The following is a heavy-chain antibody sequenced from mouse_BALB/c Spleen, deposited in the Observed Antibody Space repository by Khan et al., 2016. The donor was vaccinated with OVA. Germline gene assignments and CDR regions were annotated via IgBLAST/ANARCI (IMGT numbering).Heavy chain of an antibody. J-gene: IGHJ2*01. CDR2: INPSNGRT. V-gene: IGHV1S81*02. CDR1: GYTFTSYW. CDR3: AATMITCYLDY. Sequence: QVQLQQPGAELVKPGASVKLSCKASGYTFTSYWMHWVKQRPGQGLEWIGEINPSNGRTNYNEKFKSKATLTVDKSSSTAYMQLSSLTSEDSAVYYCAATMITCYLDYWGQGTTLTVSS. D-gene: IGHD2-4*01.